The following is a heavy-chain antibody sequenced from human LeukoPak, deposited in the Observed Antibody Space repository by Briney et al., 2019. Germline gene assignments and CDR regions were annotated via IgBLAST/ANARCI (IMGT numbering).Heavy chain of an antibody. CDR1: GFPFSSYW. V-gene: IGHV3-7*04. D-gene: IGHD5-24*01. CDR3: TRVGYIDEGIDY. CDR2: IKQDGSKK. J-gene: IGHJ4*02. Sequence: GGSLRLSCVASGFPFSSYWMTWVRQAPGKGLEWVANIKQDGSKKSYVDSVKGRYTISRDNAKNSLYLQMNSLRAEDTAIYYCTRVGYIDEGIDYWGQGTLVTVSS.